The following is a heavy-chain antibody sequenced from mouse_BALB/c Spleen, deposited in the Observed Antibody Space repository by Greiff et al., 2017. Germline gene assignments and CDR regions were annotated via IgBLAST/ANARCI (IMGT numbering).Heavy chain of an antibody. CDR3: ARGKLSMITSWFAY. CDR1: GYTFSSYW. CDR2: ILPGSGST. J-gene: IGHJ3*01. D-gene: IGHD2-4*01. V-gene: IGHV1-9*01. Sequence: QVQLQQSGAELMKPGASVKISCKATGYTFSSYWIEWVKQRPGHGLEWIGEILPGSGSTNYNEKFKGKATFTADTSSNTAYMQLSSLTSEDSAVYYCARGKLSMITSWFAYWGQGTLVTVSA.